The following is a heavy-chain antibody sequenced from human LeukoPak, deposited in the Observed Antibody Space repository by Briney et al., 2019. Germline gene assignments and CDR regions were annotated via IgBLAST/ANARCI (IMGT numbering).Heavy chain of an antibody. J-gene: IGHJ4*02. CDR2: INPSGGST. V-gene: IGHV1-46*01. Sequence: GASVKVSCKASGYTFTSYGISWVRQAPGQGLEWMGIINPSGGSTSYAQKFQGRVTMTRDTSTSTVYMELSSLRSEDTAVYYCARAGYSSGVDYWGQGTLVTVSS. CDR1: GYTFTSYG. D-gene: IGHD6-19*01. CDR3: ARAGYSSGVDY.